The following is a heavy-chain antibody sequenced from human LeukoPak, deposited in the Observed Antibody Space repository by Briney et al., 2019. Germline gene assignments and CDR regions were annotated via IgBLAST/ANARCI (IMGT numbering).Heavy chain of an antibody. J-gene: IGHJ4*02. Sequence: GGSLRLSCAASGFTFSNYALSWVRQAPGKGLDWVSLISGSGETTYYTDSVKGRFTISRDNSKDTLYLQINSLRAEDTAIYYCAKGSSGTFPGSRCFDNWGQGTLVTVSS. CDR3: AKGSSGTFPGSRCFDN. CDR1: GFTFSNYA. V-gene: IGHV3-23*01. CDR2: ISGSGETT. D-gene: IGHD1-26*01.